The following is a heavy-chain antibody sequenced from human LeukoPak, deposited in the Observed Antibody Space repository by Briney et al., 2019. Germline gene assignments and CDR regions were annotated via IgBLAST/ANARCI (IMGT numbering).Heavy chain of an antibody. J-gene: IGHJ4*02. CDR2: ITSSSSFT. V-gene: IGHV3-11*05. Sequence: GGSLRLSCAASGFTFSDYYMSWIREAPGKGLEWVSYITSSSSFTNYADSVKGRFTISRDNAKNSLYLQMSSLRVEDTAIYYCARERYGGSYDFDYWGQGTLVTVSS. CDR3: ARERYGGSYDFDY. D-gene: IGHD1-26*01. CDR1: GFTFSDYY.